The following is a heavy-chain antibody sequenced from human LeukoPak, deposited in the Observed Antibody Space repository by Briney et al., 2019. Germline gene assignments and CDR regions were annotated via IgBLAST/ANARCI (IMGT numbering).Heavy chain of an antibody. CDR2: IKQDGSEK. D-gene: IGHD3-3*01. CDR1: GFTFSNYW. V-gene: IGHV3-7*01. J-gene: IGHJ4*02. CDR3: ARDPTICGVLIVPDY. Sequence: PGGSLRLSCAASGFTFSNYWMSWVRHAPGKGLEWVANIKQDGSEKYYVYSVKGRFTISRDNANNSLYLQMNSLRGEDTAVYYCARDPTICGVLIVPDYWGQGTLVTVSS.